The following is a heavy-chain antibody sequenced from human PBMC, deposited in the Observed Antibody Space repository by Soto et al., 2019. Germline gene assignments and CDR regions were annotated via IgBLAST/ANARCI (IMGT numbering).Heavy chain of an antibody. Sequence: EVQLVESGGGLVQPGRSLRLSCAASVFTFDDYAMHWVRQAPGKGLEWVSGISWNSGSIGYADSVKGRFTISRDNAKNSLYLQMNSLRAEDTALYYCAKAKYLVACRTNFDYWGQGTLVPVSS. V-gene: IGHV3-9*01. CDR3: AKAKYLVACRTNFDY. J-gene: IGHJ4*02. CDR2: ISWNSGSI. D-gene: IGHD6-19*01. CDR1: VFTFDDYA.